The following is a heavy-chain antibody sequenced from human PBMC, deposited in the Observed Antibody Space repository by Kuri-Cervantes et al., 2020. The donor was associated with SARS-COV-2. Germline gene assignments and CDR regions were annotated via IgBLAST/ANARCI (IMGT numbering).Heavy chain of an antibody. Sequence: GESLKISCAASGFTFSSYWMTWVRQAPGKGLECVAKINQDGSEKYHVDSVKGRFTISRDNTKNSLFLQMNSLRAEDTAVYYCARGGYSSGWFAYYFDYWGQGTLVTVSS. CDR2: INQDGSEK. CDR1: GFTFSSYW. J-gene: IGHJ4*02. CDR3: ARGGYSSGWFAYYFDY. V-gene: IGHV3-7*01. D-gene: IGHD6-19*01.